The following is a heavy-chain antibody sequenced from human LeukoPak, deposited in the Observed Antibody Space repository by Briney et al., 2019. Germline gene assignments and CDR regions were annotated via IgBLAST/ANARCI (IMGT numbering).Heavy chain of an antibody. CDR2: INPNSGGT. CDR1: GYTFTGYY. D-gene: IGHD4/OR15-4a*01. J-gene: IGHJ6*02. V-gene: IGHV1-2*02. Sequence: ASVKVSCKASGYTFTGYYMHWVQQAPGQGLEWMGWINPNSGGTNYAQKFQGRVTMTRDTSISTAYMELSRLRPDDTAVYYCARWGDYGPPRAYGMDVWGQGTTVTVSS. CDR3: ARWGDYGPPRAYGMDV.